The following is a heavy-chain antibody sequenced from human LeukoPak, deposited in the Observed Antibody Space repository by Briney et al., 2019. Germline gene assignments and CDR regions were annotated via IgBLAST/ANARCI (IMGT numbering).Heavy chain of an antibody. J-gene: IGHJ4*02. Sequence: SQTLSLTCAISGDSVSINRASWGWIRQSPSRGLEWLGRTYYRSQWFDDYAPSLRSRITINPDTSKNQFSLQLTSVTPEDTAVYYCVRIRGLGLFDYWGQGTLVTVSS. CDR1: GDSVSINRAS. D-gene: IGHD1-26*01. CDR3: VRIRGLGLFDY. V-gene: IGHV6-1*01. CDR2: TYYRSQWFD.